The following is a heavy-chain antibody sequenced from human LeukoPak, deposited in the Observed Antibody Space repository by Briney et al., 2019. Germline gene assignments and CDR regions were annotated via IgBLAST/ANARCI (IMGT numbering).Heavy chain of an antibody. CDR3: ARVGIAAAGTHYYYMDV. D-gene: IGHD6-13*01. V-gene: IGHV1-69*13. CDR2: IIPIFGTA. J-gene: IGHJ6*03. CDR1: GGTFSSYA. Sequence: ASVKVSCKASGGTFSSYAISWVRQAPGQGLEWMGGIIPIFGTANYAQKFQGRVTITADESTSTAYMELSSLRSEDTAVYYCARVGIAAAGTHYYYMDVWGKGTTVTVSS.